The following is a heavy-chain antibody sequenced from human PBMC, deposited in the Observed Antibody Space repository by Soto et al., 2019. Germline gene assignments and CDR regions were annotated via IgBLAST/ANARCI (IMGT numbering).Heavy chain of an antibody. CDR1: GDSVSSNTAS. J-gene: IGHJ5*02. V-gene: IGHV6-1*01. CDR3: AKGDNLGPKTGYAFDP. D-gene: IGHD5-12*01. Sequence: TLSLTCAISGDSVSSNTASWNWIRQSPSRGLEWLGRTYLRSKWYNDYAVSVKSRIIINPDTSNNQFSLQLNSVTPEDTAVYFCAKGDNLGPKTGYAFDPWGQGIMVTVSS. CDR2: TYLRSKWYN.